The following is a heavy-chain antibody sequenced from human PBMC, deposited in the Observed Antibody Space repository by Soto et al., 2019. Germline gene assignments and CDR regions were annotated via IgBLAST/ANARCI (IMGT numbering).Heavy chain of an antibody. V-gene: IGHV4-31*03. D-gene: IGHD5-12*01. Sequence: QVQLQESGPGLVKPSQTLSLTCTVSGGSISSGGYYWSWIRQHPGKGLEWIGYIYYSGSTYYNPSLKSXXTXSXXTSKNQFSLKLSSVTAADTAVYYCARGVEMATIRYWGQGTLVTVSS. J-gene: IGHJ4*02. CDR3: ARGVEMATIRY. CDR1: GGSISSGGYY. CDR2: IYYSGST.